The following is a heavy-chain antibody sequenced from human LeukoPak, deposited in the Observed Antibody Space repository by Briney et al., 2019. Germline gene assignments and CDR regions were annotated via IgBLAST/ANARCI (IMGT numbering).Heavy chain of an antibody. V-gene: IGHV3-66*01. J-gene: IGHJ4*02. D-gene: IGHD4-23*01. CDR1: GFSVSDHY. Sequence: GGSQRLSCAASGFSVSDHYMNWVRQAPGKGLEWVSVIHTDGSTYASDSVKGRFTISRDNSKNTLFLQMNSLRAEDTAVYYCARDRPYGGKGDFDYWGQGTLVTVSS. CDR3: ARDRPYGGKGDFDY. CDR2: IHTDGST.